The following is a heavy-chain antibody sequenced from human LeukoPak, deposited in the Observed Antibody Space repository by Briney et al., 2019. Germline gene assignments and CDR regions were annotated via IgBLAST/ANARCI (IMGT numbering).Heavy chain of an antibody. V-gene: IGHV3-30*02. Sequence: PGGSLRLSCAASGSTFDDYGMQWVRQSPDKGLEWVAFIRDDGRNKHYADSAKGRFTISRDNSENTLYLQMDSLRAEDTALYYCAVDSAWAFDHWGQGALVTVSS. J-gene: IGHJ4*02. CDR2: IRDDGRNK. CDR1: GSTFDDYG. CDR3: AVDSAWAFDH. D-gene: IGHD6-19*01.